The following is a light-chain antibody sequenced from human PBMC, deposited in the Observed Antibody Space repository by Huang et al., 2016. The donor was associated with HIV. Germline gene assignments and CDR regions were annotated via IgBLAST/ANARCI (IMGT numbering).Light chain of an antibody. Sequence: DIVMTQSPDSLAVSLGERATINCKSNQSVLYSSNNKNYLAWYQQKPGQPPKLLIYWASTRESGVPDRFSGSGSGTDFTLTISSLQAEDVAVYYCQQYYSTPCTFGQGTKLEIK. CDR2: WAS. J-gene: IGKJ2*02. CDR3: QQYYSTPCT. CDR1: QSVLYSSNNKNY. V-gene: IGKV4-1*01.